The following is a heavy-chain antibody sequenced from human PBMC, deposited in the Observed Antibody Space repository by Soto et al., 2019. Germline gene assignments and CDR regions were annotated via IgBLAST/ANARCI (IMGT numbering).Heavy chain of an antibody. CDR3: ARDKGLRFVFLDYYYGMDV. V-gene: IGHV3-21*01. D-gene: IGHD5-12*01. J-gene: IGHJ6*02. CDR2: ISSSSSYI. CDR1: GFTFSSYS. Sequence: PGGSLRLSCAASGFTFSSYSMNWVRQAPGKGLEWVSSISSSSSYIYYADSVKGRFTISRDNAKNSLYLQMNSLRAEDTAVYYCARDKGLRFVFLDYYYGMDVWGQGTTVTVSS.